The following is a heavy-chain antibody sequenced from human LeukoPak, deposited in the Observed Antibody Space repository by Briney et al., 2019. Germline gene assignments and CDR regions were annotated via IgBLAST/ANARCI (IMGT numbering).Heavy chain of an antibody. CDR1: GGSISTYY. CDR3: ARYDFWSGFYDY. D-gene: IGHD3-3*01. J-gene: IGHJ4*02. V-gene: IGHV4-59*01. Sequence: SETLSLTCTVSGGSISTYYWSWIRQPPGKGLEWIGYIYYSGSTNYNPSLKSRVAISIDTSKNQFSLKLNSVTAADTAVYYCARYDFWSGFYDYWGQGTLVTVSS. CDR2: IYYSGST.